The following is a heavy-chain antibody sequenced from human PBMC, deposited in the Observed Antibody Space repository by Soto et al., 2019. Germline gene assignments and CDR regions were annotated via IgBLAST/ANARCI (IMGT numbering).Heavy chain of an antibody. CDR2: LWADGRTK. Sequence: QVQLVESGGDVVQPGRSLRLSCAASGFTLSRSGMHWVRQAPGKGLEWVAVLWADGRTKDYADYVKGRFTISRDNSKNTVSLQMNSLRAEDTALYYCARAQGNSPFDYWGQGTLVTVSS. CDR1: GFTLSRSG. V-gene: IGHV3-33*01. D-gene: IGHD1-26*01. J-gene: IGHJ4*02. CDR3: ARAQGNSPFDY.